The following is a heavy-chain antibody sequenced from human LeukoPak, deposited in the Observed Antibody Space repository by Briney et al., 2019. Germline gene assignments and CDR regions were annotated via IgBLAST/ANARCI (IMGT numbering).Heavy chain of an antibody. J-gene: IGHJ4*02. Sequence: GRSLRLSCAASGFTFSSYAMNWVRLARGKGLEYVSAISSNGDSTYYADSVKGRFTISRDNSKNTLYLQMSFLRAEDTAVYFCVREVAAAGSDNKYYFDYWGQGTLVTVSS. CDR2: ISSNGDST. CDR3: VREVAAAGSDNKYYFDY. V-gene: IGHV3-64D*09. CDR1: GFTFSSYA. D-gene: IGHD6-13*01.